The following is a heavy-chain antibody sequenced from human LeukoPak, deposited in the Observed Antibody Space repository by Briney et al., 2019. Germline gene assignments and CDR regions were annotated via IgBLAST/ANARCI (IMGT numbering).Heavy chain of an antibody. Sequence: TSSETLSLTCAVYGGSFSGYYWSWIRQPPGKGLEWIGEINHSGSTNYNPSLKSRVTISVDTSKNQFSLKLSSVTAADTAVYYCARDGMAARPYGMDVWGQGTTVTVSS. D-gene: IGHD6-6*01. V-gene: IGHV4-34*01. CDR2: INHSGST. J-gene: IGHJ6*02. CDR3: ARDGMAARPYGMDV. CDR1: GGSFSGYY.